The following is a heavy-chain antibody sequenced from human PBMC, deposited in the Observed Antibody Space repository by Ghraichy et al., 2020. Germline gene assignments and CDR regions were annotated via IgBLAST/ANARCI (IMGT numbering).Heavy chain of an antibody. CDR1: GFTFSNYG. D-gene: IGHD1-7*01. CDR2: MSGSDAST. V-gene: IGHV3-23*01. J-gene: IGHJ4*02. Sequence: GGSLRHSCAASGFTFSNYGMIWVRQAPGKGLEWISLMSGSDASTYYADSVKGRFTISRDNSKNTVYLQMNSLRAEDTAVYYCAKGNWKYAEVFDYWGQGTLVTVSS. CDR3: AKGNWKYAEVFDY.